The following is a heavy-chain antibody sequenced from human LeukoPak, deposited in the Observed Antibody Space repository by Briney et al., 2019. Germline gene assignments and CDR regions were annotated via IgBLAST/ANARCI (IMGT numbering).Heavy chain of an antibody. V-gene: IGHV3-23*01. CDR1: GFTFSSYA. CDR2: ISGSGGST. Sequence: GGSLRPSCAASGFTFSSYAMSWVRQAPGKGLEWVSAISGSGGSTYYADSVKGRFTISRDNSKNTLYLQMNSLRAEDTAVYYCAKIEGYDSSGYYYVGPYFDYWGQGTLVTVSS. D-gene: IGHD3-22*01. CDR3: AKIEGYDSSGYYYVGPYFDY. J-gene: IGHJ4*02.